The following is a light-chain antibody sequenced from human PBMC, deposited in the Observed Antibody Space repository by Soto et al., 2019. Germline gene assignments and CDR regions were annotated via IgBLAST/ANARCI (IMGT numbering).Light chain of an antibody. CDR1: SSNIGNNY. V-gene: IGLV1-51*01. CDR2: DNN. J-gene: IGLJ2*01. Sequence: QAVVTQPPSVSAPPGQMVTISCSGSSSNIGNNYVSWYQQFPGTAPKLLIYDNNKRPSGIPDRFSGSKSGTSATLGITGLQTGDEADYYCGTWDSSLTVVLFGGGTKLTVL. CDR3: GTWDSSLTVVL.